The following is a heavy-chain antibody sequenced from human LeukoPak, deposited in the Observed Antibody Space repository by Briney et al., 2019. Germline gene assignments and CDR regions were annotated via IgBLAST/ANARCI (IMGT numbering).Heavy chain of an antibody. J-gene: IGHJ4*02. CDR1: GFTFSSYS. CDR2: ISSSSSYI. D-gene: IGHD6-19*01. V-gene: IGHV3-21*04. Sequence: PGGSLRLSCAASGFTFSSYSMNWVRQAPGKGLEWVSSISSSSSYIYYADSVKGRFTISRDNAKNSLYLQMNSLRAEDTALYYCAKDIGQWLAFDYWGQGTLVTVSS. CDR3: AKDIGQWLAFDY.